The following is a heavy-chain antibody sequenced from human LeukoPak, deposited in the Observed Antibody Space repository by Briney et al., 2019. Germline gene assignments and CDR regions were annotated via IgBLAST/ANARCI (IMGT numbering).Heavy chain of an antibody. CDR2: ISPDGSST. D-gene: IGHD3-10*01. CDR1: GFTFSNYW. Sequence: GGSLRLSCAASGFTFSNYWMHWVRQAPGKGLVWVSRISPDGSSTSYGDSVKGRFTISRDNAKNTVYLQMNSPRAEDTAVYYCIRSRSGSYGYFDYWGQGTLVTVSS. J-gene: IGHJ4*02. CDR3: IRSRSGSYGYFDY. V-gene: IGHV3-74*01.